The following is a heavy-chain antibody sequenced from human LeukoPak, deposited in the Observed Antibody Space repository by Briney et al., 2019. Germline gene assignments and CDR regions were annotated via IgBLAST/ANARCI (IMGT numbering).Heavy chain of an antibody. D-gene: IGHD3-3*01. CDR2: INHSGST. CDR3: ARAYTRITIFGVVPHYGMDV. V-gene: IGHV4-34*01. CDR1: GGSFSGYY. Sequence: PSETLSLTCAVYGGSFSGYYWIWIRQPPGKGLEWIGEINHSGSTNYNPSLKSRVTISVDTSKNQFSLKLSSVTAADTAVYYCARAYTRITIFGVVPHYGMDVWGQGTTVTVSS. J-gene: IGHJ6*02.